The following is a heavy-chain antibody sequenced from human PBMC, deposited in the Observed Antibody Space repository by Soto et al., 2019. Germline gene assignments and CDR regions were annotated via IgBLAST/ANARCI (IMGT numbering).Heavy chain of an antibody. D-gene: IGHD3-22*01. CDR1: GFTFSDYN. Sequence: GGSLRLSCVASGFTFSDYNMNWVRLSPGKGLEWVSVISGGGHRTYYTASVKGRFTISRDDFKNTLYLQMISLRVEDTAVYYCARDPTDSRTSDYWGQGTLVTVSS. CDR2: ISGGGHRT. CDR3: ARDPTDSRTSDY. V-gene: IGHV3-23*01. J-gene: IGHJ4*02.